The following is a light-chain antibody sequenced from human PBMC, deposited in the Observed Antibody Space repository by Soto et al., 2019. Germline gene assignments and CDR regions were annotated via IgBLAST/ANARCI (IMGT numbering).Light chain of an antibody. J-gene: IGLJ2*01. CDR3: SSYGGSNDLI. V-gene: IGLV2-8*01. CDR2: DVS. Sequence: QSALTQPPSASGSPGQSVTISCTGTSSDVGGYNYVSWYQQHPGKAPKVMIYDVSKRPPGVPDRFSGSESGNTASLTVSGLQAEDEADYYCSSYGGSNDLIFGGGTKLTVL. CDR1: SSDVGGYNY.